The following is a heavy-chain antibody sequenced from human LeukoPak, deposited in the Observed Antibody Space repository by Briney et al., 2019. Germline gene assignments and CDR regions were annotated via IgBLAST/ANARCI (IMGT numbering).Heavy chain of an antibody. D-gene: IGHD2-21*01. CDR1: GFTCSSHS. V-gene: IGHV3-21*01. CDR2: ISSSSYI. J-gene: IGHJ4*02. CDR3: ARGGGGYFYYFDY. Sequence: GGSLRLSCAASGFTCSSHSMNWVRQAPGKGLEWVSSISSSSYIYYADSVKGRFTISRDNAKNSLYLQMNSLRAEDTAVYYCARGGGGYFYYFDYWGQGTLVTVSS.